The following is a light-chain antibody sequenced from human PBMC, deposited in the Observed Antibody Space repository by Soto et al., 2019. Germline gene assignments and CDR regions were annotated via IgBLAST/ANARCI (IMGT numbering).Light chain of an antibody. Sequence: EIVLTQSPGTLSLSPGERATLSCRASQSVSNTYLAWYQQKPGQAPRLLIYDASSRATGIQDRFSGSGSGTDFTLTISRLEPEDFAVYYCQHYGRSPGLFTFGPGAKGDI. CDR3: QHYGRSPGLFT. V-gene: IGKV3-20*01. CDR1: QSVSNTY. CDR2: DAS. J-gene: IGKJ3*01.